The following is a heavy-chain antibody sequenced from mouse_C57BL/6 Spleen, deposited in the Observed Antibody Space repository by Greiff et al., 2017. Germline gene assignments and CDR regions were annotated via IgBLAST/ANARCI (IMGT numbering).Heavy chain of an antibody. CDR1: GYAFSSSW. V-gene: IGHV1-82*01. Sequence: QVQLQQSGPELVKPGASVKISCKASGYAFSSSWMNWVKQRPGKGLEWIGRIYPGDGDTNYDGKFKGKATLTADKSSSTAYMQLSSLTSEDSAVYFCARGGYCSRFDYWGQGTTLTVSS. J-gene: IGHJ2*01. CDR2: IYPGDGDT. CDR3: ARGGYCSRFDY. D-gene: IGHD1-1*01.